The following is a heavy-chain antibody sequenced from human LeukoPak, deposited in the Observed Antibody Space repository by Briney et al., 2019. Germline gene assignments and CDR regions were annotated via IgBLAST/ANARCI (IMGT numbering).Heavy chain of an antibody. CDR3: ARDNGDWNYYYYYMDV. V-gene: IGHV3-11*04. CDR1: GFTFSDYY. Sequence: GGSLRLSCAASGFTFSDYYMSWIRQAPGKGLEWVSYISSSGSTMYYADSVKGRFTISRDNAKNSLYLQMNSLRAEDTAVYYCARDNGDWNYYYYYMDVWGKGTTVTVSS. D-gene: IGHD2-21*01. J-gene: IGHJ6*03. CDR2: ISSSGSTM.